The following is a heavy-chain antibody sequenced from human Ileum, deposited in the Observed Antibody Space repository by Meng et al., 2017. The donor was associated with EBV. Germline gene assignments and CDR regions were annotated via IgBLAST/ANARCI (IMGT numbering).Heavy chain of an antibody. CDR3: ARNVPGTSAYYD. J-gene: IGHJ4*02. Sequence: QGQSPGSGPGLVKPSDTLSLTRVVSGYSISSTNWWGWIRQPPGKGLEWIGYIYYSGSTSYNPSLKSRVTMSVDTSKNQFSLNLNSVTAVDTAVYYCARNVPGTSAYYDWGQGTLVTVSS. D-gene: IGHD3-22*01. CDR1: GYSISSTNW. CDR2: IYYSGST. V-gene: IGHV4-28*01.